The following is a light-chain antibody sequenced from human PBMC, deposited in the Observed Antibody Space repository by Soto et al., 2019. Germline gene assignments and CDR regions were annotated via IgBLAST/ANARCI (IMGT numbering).Light chain of an antibody. J-gene: IGKJ2*02. CDR3: QPSYTPSCT. CDR1: QSISSY. V-gene: IGKV1-39*01. Sequence: DIQMTQSPPSLSASVGDRVTITCRANQSISSYLNWYQQKPGKAPKLLVYAASTLQSGVPSRFSGSGSGTDFTLTISSLQPEDFATYYCQPSYTPSCTFGQGTKLEIK. CDR2: AAS.